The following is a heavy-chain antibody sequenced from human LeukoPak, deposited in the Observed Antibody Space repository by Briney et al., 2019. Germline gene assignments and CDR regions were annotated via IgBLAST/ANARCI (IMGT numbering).Heavy chain of an antibody. CDR2: IYTVDSDT. D-gene: IGHD6-19*01. J-gene: IGHJ2*01. Sequence: GESLKISCKGSGYSFTNYWIGWVRQMPGKGLEYMGIIYTVDSDTKYSPSFQGQVTISVDKSINTAYLQWTSLKASDTAMYYCARGGSGWYFDYWGRGTLVSVSS. CDR3: ARGGSGWYFDY. CDR1: GYSFTNYW. V-gene: IGHV5-51*01.